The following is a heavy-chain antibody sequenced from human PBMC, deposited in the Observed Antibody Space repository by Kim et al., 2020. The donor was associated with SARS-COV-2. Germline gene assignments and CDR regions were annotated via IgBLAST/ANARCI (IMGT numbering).Heavy chain of an antibody. D-gene: IGHD2-15*01. V-gene: IGHV1-8*01. CDR2: MNPNSGNT. J-gene: IGHJ6*02. CDR3: ARGYCSGCSFSSDPRRYYYYGIVV. CDR1: GYTFTSYD. Sequence: ASVKVSCKASGYTFTSYDINWVRQATGQGLEWMGWMNPNSGNTGYAQKFQGRVTKTRNTSISTAYMELSSLRSEDTAVYYCARGYCSGCSFSSDPRRYYYYGIVVCGQGTTVSPSS.